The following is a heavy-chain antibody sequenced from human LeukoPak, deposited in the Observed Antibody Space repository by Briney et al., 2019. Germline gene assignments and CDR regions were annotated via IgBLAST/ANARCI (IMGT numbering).Heavy chain of an antibody. CDR3: ARGGWYSDF. CDR1: GGSINNYY. J-gene: IGHJ4*02. CDR2: IYYSGNT. Sequence: LETLSLTCTVSGGSINNYYWSWIRQPPGKGLEWIGYIYYSGNTNYNPSLKSRVTISVDTSKNQFSLKLNSVTAADTAVYFCARGGWYSDFWGPGTLVTVSS. V-gene: IGHV4-59*01. D-gene: IGHD6-19*01.